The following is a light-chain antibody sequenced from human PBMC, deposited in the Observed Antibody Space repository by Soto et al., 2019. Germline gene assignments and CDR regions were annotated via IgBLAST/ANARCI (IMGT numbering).Light chain of an antibody. CDR1: QDISNY. CDR3: QQYETVPLT. V-gene: IGKV1-33*01. J-gene: IGKJ4*01. CDR2: DAS. Sequence: DIQMTQSPSSLSASVGDRVTITRQASQDISNYLNWYQQKPGKAPKLLIYDASNLETGVPSRFSGSGSGTDFTFTISSLQPEDIATYYCQQYETVPLTFGGGTKVEIK.